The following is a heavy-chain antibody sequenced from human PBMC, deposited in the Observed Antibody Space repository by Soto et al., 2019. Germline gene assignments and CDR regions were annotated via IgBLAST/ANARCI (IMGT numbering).Heavy chain of an antibody. CDR2: IYYSGST. CDR1: GGSISSGGYY. Sequence: SETLSLTCTVSGGSISSGGYYWSWIRQHPGKGLEWIGYIYYSGSTYYNPSLKSRVTISVDTSKNQFSLKLSSVTAADTAVYYCARAANYSCPCRWFDPWGQGTLVTVSS. J-gene: IGHJ5*02. V-gene: IGHV4-31*03. CDR3: ARAANYSCPCRWFDP. D-gene: IGHD2-15*01.